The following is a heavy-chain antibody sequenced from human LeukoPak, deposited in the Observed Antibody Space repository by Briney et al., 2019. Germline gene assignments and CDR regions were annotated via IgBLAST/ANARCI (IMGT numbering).Heavy chain of an antibody. J-gene: IGHJ4*02. V-gene: IGHV3-66*01. D-gene: IGHD6-13*01. CDR1: GFTVSSNY. Sequence: PGGSLRLSCAASGFTVSSNYMSWVRQAPGKGLEWVSVIYSGGTTYYADSVKGRFTISRDNSKNTLYLQMNSLRAEDTAVYFCARGGAAGSFDYWGQGSPVTVSS. CDR2: IYSGGTT. CDR3: ARGGAAGSFDY.